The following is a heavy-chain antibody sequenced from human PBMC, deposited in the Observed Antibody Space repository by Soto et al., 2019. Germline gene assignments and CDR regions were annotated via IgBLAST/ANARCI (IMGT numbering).Heavy chain of an antibody. CDR3: TRDIVVVPAAMPDAFDI. Sequence: GGSLRLSCAASGFTFSNAWMSWVRQAPGKGLEWVGRIKSKTDGGTTDYAAPVKGRFTISRDDSKNTLYLQMNSLKTEDTAVYYGTRDIVVVPAAMPDAFDIWGQGTMVTVSS. D-gene: IGHD2-2*01. V-gene: IGHV3-15*01. CDR1: GFTFSNAW. J-gene: IGHJ3*02. CDR2: IKSKTDGGTT.